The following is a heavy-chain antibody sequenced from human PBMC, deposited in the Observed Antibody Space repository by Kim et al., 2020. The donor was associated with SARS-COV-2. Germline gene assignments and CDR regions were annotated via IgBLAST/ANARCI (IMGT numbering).Heavy chain of an antibody. CDR2: ISGSGGST. CDR3: AKDQDSSIWSLFNY. CDR1: GFTFSSYA. D-gene: IGHD6-13*01. V-gene: IGHV3-23*01. Sequence: GGSLRLSCAASGFTFSSYAMSWVRQAPGKGLEWVSAISGSGGSTYYADSVKGRFTISRDNSKNTLYLQMNSLRSEDTAVYYCAKDQDSSIWSLFNYWGQGALVTVSS. J-gene: IGHJ4*02.